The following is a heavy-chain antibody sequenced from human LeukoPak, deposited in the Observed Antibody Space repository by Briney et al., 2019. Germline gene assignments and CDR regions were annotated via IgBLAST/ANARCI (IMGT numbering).Heavy chain of an antibody. J-gene: IGHJ4*02. CDR2: IKSQTDGGTT. V-gene: IGHV3-15*01. Sequence: GGSLRLSCKGSGFTFTNACMSWVRLAPGKGLEWVGHIKSQTDGGTTDYAAPVKGRFTTSRDDSKNTLYLQLNSLKTEDTAVYYCTTGTWIQLWLADYWGQGTLVTVSS. D-gene: IGHD5-18*01. CDR1: GFTFTNAC. CDR3: TTGTWIQLWLADY.